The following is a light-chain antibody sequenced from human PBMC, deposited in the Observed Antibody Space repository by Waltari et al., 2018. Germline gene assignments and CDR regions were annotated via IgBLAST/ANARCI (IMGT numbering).Light chain of an antibody. Sequence: EIVLTQSPATLSLSAGERATLSCRASQSVFNYLAWYQQKPGQAPRLLIYDTSKRATGIPARFSGSGSGTDFTLTISNLEAEDIATYYCQQVNSDPFTFGGGTKVEIK. CDR3: QQVNSDPFT. V-gene: IGKV3-11*01. CDR2: DTS. J-gene: IGKJ4*01. CDR1: QSVFNY.